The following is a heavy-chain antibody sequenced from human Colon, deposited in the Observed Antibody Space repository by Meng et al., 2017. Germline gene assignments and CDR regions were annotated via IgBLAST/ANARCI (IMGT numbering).Heavy chain of an antibody. J-gene: IGHJ6*02. CDR2: FYPVDSDT. Sequence: EFLKISCKGSGYSFTSYCIGWVRQMPGKGLDWMRIFYPVDSDTRYSPSLQGQITITAKKSISTAYLQWSSLKASNTAMYYCAYGSGSLRYYYGMDVWGQGTTVTVSS. V-gene: IGHV5-51*01. CDR3: AYGSGSLRYYYGMDV. CDR1: GYSFTSYC. D-gene: IGHD3-10*01.